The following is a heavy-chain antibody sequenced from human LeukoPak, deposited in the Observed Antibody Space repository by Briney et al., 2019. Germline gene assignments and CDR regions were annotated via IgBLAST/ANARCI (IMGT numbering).Heavy chain of an antibody. CDR3: ARDGGYSTSSSLFDP. J-gene: IGHJ5*02. Sequence: SETLSLTRTVSGGSISSSSYYWAWIRQPPGKGLEWIGNIYYSGSTYYNPSLKSRVTISVDTSKNQFCLNLSSVTAADTALYYCARDGGYSTSSSLFDPWGRGTLVTVSS. D-gene: IGHD6-13*01. CDR1: GGSISSSSYY. V-gene: IGHV4-39*07. CDR2: IYYSGST.